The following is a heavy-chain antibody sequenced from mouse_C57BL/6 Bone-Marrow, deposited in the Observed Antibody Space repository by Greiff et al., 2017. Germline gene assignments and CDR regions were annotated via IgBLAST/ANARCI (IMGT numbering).Heavy chain of an antibody. CDR1: GFTFSNYW. D-gene: IGHD2-3*01. V-gene: IGHV6-3*01. CDR3: TVDGYYFIAY. Sequence: EVQGVESGGGLVQPGGSMKLSCVASGFTFSNYWMNWVRQSPEKGLEWVAQIRLKSDNYATHYAESVKGRFTISRDDSKSSVYLQMNNLRAEDTGIYYCTVDGYYFIAYWGQGTLVTVSA. J-gene: IGHJ3*01. CDR2: IRLKSDNYAT.